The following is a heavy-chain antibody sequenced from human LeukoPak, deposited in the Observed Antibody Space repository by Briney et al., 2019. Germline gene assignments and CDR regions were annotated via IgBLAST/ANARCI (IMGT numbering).Heavy chain of an antibody. CDR1: GDSVSSNTVA. D-gene: IGHD5-24*01. J-gene: IGHJ3*02. CDR3: ARGQFSGFDM. Sequence: SQTLSLTCGISGDSVSSNTVAWNWLRQSPSRGLEWLGRTYRLKIDYADSVESRISINVDTSKNQISLQLSSVTPEDTAVYFCARGQFSGFDMWGQGTVVTVSS. V-gene: IGHV6-1*01. CDR2: TYRLKI.